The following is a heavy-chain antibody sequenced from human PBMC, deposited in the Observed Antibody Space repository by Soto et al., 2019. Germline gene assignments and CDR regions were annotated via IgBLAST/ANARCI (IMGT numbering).Heavy chain of an antibody. CDR1: GFTFSSYA. J-gene: IGHJ4*02. D-gene: IGHD5-12*01. Sequence: GGSLRLSCAASGFTFSSYAMHWVRQAPGKGLEWVAVISYDGSNKYYADSVKGRFTISRDNSKNTLYLQMNSLRAEDTAVYYCARGRVERRGYSGYASTRSGDYWGQGT. CDR2: ISYDGSNK. V-gene: IGHV3-30-3*01. CDR3: ARGRVERRGYSGYASTRSGDY.